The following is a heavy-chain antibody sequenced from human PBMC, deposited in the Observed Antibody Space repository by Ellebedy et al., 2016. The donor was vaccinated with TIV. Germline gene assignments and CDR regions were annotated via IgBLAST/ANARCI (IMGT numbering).Heavy chain of an antibody. D-gene: IGHD2-15*01. V-gene: IGHV1-2*02. Sequence: AASVKVSCKASGNTFTAYHMHWVRQAPGQGLEWMGWINPNSGNTNFAQKFQGRVTLTRDTSISTAYMELNWLRSDDTAVYYCARGGPVVATPNKVVFEFWGQGTQVTVSS. CDR3: ARGGPVVATPNKVVFEF. CDR1: GNTFTAYH. CDR2: INPNSGNT. J-gene: IGHJ4*02.